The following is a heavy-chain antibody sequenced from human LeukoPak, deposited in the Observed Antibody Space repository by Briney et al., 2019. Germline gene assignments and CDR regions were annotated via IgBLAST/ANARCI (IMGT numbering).Heavy chain of an antibody. CDR2: ISSSGSTI. D-gene: IGHD1-7*01. CDR3: TKEGKTRNWNYYQAKPVY. Sequence: GGSLRLSCVASGFTFSSYEMNWVRQAPGKGLEWVSYISSSGSTIYYADSVKGRFTISRDNSKNTLYLQMSSLRAEDTAVYYCTKEGKTRNWNYYQAKPVYWGQGTLVTVSS. CDR1: GFTFSSYE. J-gene: IGHJ4*02. V-gene: IGHV3-48*03.